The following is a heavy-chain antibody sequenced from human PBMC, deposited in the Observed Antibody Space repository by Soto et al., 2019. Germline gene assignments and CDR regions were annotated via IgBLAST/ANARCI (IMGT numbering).Heavy chain of an antibody. CDR3: EAEMTFGKLSVV. Sequence: SVKVSCKASGDTDTNYVISWVRQAPGQGLEWMGGVFPKFGTTYSAQKLQDRLTITADESTSTVYMQLSSLRLDDTAVYYCEAEMTFGKLSVVWGQGTTVTVSS. CDR1: GDTDTNYV. J-gene: IGHJ6*02. V-gene: IGHV1-69*13. D-gene: IGHD3-16*02. CDR2: VFPKFGTT.